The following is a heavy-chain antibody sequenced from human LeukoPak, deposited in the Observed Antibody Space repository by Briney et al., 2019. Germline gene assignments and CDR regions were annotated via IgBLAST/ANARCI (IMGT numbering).Heavy chain of an antibody. CDR1: GFTFSIYS. V-gene: IGHV3-21*01. J-gene: IGHJ4*02. D-gene: IGHD6-13*01. CDR3: ARRGDSSSWLDY. Sequence: GGSLRLSCAASGFTFSIYSMNWVRQAPGKGLEWVSSISSSSSYIYYADSVKGRFTISRDNAKNSLYLQMNSLRAEDTAVYYCARRGDSSSWLDYWGQGTLVTVSS. CDR2: ISSSSSYI.